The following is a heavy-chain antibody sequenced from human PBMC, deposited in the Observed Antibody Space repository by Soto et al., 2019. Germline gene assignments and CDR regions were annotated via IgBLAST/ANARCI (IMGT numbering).Heavy chain of an antibody. CDR1: GAALNSGNYY. V-gene: IGHV4-31*02. J-gene: IGHJ5*02. CDR3: ARLRIATNNYKWFDP. D-gene: IGHD2-21*01. CDR2: IYVTGAV. Sequence: SETLSLTXSVSGAALNSGNYYWSWIRQVPGKGLEWIGHIYVTGAVDYNPSLRDRITISQDTSERQFSLNLRLVTAADTAVYYCARLRIATNNYKWFDPWGQGTRVTVS.